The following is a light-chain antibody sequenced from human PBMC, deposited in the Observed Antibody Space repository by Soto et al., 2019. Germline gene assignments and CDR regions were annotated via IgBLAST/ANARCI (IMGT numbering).Light chain of an antibody. Sequence: DIQMTQSPSALSASVGDRATITCRASQSISSWLAWYQQKPGKAPKLLIYDASTLQSGVPSRYSGSGSGTEFTLTISNLQPDDFATYCCQQYESYSPWTFGQGTKVDIK. CDR1: QSISSW. J-gene: IGKJ1*01. CDR2: DAS. V-gene: IGKV1-5*01. CDR3: QQYESYSPWT.